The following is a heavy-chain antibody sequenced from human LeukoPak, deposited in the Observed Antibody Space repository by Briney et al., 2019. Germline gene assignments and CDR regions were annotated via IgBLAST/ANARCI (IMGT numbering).Heavy chain of an antibody. Sequence: PSETLSLTCTVSGYSISSGYYWGWIRQPSGQGLEWIGSIYHSGSTYYNPSLKSRVTISVDTSKNQFSLKLSSVTAADTAVYYCARGVGGSSAWGQGTLVTVSS. CDR3: ARGVGGSSA. CDR1: GYSISSGYY. J-gene: IGHJ4*02. D-gene: IGHD1-26*01. V-gene: IGHV4-38-2*02. CDR2: IYHSGST.